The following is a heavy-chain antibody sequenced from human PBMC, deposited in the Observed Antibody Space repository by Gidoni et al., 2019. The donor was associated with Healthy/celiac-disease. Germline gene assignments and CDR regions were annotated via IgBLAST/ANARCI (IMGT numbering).Heavy chain of an antibody. CDR1: GYTFTGYY. CDR2: INPNSGGT. CDR3: ARALAPYYYDTKSPFDY. V-gene: IGHV1-2*04. J-gene: IGHJ4*02. Sequence: QVQLVQSGAEVKTHGASVKVSCKASGYTFTGYYMHWVRQAPGQGLEWMGWINPNSGGTNYAQKFQGWVTMTRDTSISTPYMELSRLRSDDTAVYYCARALAPYYYDTKSPFDYWGQGTLVTVSS. D-gene: IGHD3-22*01.